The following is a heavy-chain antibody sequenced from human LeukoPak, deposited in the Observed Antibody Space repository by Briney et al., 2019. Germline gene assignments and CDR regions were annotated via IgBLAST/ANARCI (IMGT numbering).Heavy chain of an antibody. J-gene: IGHJ4*02. D-gene: IGHD1-14*01. V-gene: IGHV3-21*01. CDR3: ATETNGRHYDY. CDR2: IGPTGFDR. Sequence: GLXXXTSGFNWVRQAPGKGLEWVASIGPTGFDRYHADSIKGRFTISRDNANKFLYLQMDSPRAEDTAVYYCATETNGRHYDYWGQGTLLTVSS. CDR1: GLXXXTSG.